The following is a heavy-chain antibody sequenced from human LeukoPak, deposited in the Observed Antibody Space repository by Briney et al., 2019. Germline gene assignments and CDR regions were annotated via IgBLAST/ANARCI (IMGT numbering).Heavy chain of an antibody. Sequence: EASVKVSCKASGGTFSSYAISWVRQAPGQGLEWMGRIIPILGIANYAQKFQGRVTITADKSTSTAYMELSSLRSEDTAVYYCARDAGDAPHFDYWGQGTLVTVSS. D-gene: IGHD4-17*01. J-gene: IGHJ4*02. V-gene: IGHV1-69*04. CDR1: GGTFSSYA. CDR2: IIPILGIA. CDR3: ARDAGDAPHFDY.